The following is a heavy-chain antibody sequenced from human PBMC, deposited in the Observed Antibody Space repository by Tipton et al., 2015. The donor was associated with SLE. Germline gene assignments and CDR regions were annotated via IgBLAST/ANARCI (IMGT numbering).Heavy chain of an antibody. D-gene: IGHD2-15*01. CDR3: ARDGERYCSGGSCYSGWYFDL. CDR1: GGSFSGYY. V-gene: IGHV4-34*01. Sequence: TLSLTCAVYGGSFSGYYWSWIRQPPGKGLEWIGEINHSGSTNYNPSLKSRVTISVDTSKNQFSLKLSSVTAADTAVYYCARDGERYCSGGSCYSGWYFDLWGRGTLVTVSS. J-gene: IGHJ2*01. CDR2: INHSGST.